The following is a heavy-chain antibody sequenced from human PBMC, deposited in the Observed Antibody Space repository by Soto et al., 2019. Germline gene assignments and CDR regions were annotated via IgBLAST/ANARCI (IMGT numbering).Heavy chain of an antibody. D-gene: IGHD1-1*01. CDR1: SARFD. CDR2: IYYSGST. CDR3: ARRRGRYEGHVDY. V-gene: IGHV4-61*01. J-gene: IGHJ4*02. Sequence: SARFDRSRIRQPPGKGLEWIGYIYYSGSTNYNPSLKSRVTISVDTSKNQFSLKLSSVTAADTAVYYCARRRGRYEGHVDYWGQGTLVTSPQ.